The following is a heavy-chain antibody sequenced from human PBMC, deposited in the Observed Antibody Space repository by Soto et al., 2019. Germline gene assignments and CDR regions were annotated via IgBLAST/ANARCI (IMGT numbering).Heavy chain of an antibody. CDR1: GSTFDDYA. Sequence: GGSLRLSCAASGSTFDDYAMHWVRQAPGKGLEWVSGISWNSGSIGYADSVKGRFTISRDNAKNSLYLQMNSLRAEDTALYYCAKVSYSSSSYFDYWGQGTLVTVSS. D-gene: IGHD6-6*01. CDR3: AKVSYSSSSYFDY. V-gene: IGHV3-9*01. J-gene: IGHJ4*02. CDR2: ISWNSGSI.